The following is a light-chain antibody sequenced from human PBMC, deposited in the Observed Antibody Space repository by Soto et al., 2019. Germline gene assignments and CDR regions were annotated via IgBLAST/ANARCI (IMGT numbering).Light chain of an antibody. CDR2: AAS. Sequence: DIQLTQSPSFLSASVGDRVTITGRASQGIGNYLAWYQQKPGRAPKLLIYAASTLQTGVPSRFSGSGSGTEFTLTISSLQPEDFATYYCQQLNRYPFTFGPGTKVDIK. CDR1: QGIGNY. V-gene: IGKV1-9*01. J-gene: IGKJ3*01. CDR3: QQLNRYPFT.